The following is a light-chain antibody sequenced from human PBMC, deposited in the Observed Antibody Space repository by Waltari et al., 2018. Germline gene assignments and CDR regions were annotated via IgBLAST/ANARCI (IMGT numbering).Light chain of an antibody. CDR2: DAS. CDR1: QSVGKS. V-gene: IGKV3-20*01. CDR3: QKYVSLPAT. J-gene: IGKJ1*01. Sequence: TLSLAPGERAPLPCRASQSVGKSLAWYQQKPGQAPRLLIYDASSRATGIPDRISGSGFGTDFSLTISRLEPEDFAVYYCQKYVSLPATFGQGP.